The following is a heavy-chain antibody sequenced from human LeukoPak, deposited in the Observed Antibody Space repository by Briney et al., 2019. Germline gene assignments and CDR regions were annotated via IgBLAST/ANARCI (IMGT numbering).Heavy chain of an antibody. CDR3: ATQGEMGAFYFDY. J-gene: IGHJ4*02. V-gene: IGHV3-23*01. D-gene: IGHD1-26*01. Sequence: SGFTFSSYAMSWVRQAPGKGLEWVSAISGSGGSTYYADSVKGRFTISRDNSKNTLYLQMNSLRAEDTAVYYCATQGEMGAFYFDYWGQGTLVTVSS. CDR2: ISGSGGST. CDR1: GFTFSSYA.